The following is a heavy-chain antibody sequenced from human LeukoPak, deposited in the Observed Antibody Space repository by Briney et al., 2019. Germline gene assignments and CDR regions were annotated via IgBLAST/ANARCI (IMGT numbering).Heavy chain of an antibody. CDR3: ARDSDIVLMIRYFDL. CDR1: GGSFSGYY. Sequence: PSETLSLTCAVYGGSFSGYYWSWIRQPPGKGLEWIGEINHSGSTNYNPSLKSRVTISVDTSKNQFSLKLSSVTAADTAVYYCARDSDIVLMIRYFDLWAVAPWSLSPQ. V-gene: IGHV4-34*01. CDR2: INHSGST. J-gene: IGHJ2*01. D-gene: IGHD2-8*01.